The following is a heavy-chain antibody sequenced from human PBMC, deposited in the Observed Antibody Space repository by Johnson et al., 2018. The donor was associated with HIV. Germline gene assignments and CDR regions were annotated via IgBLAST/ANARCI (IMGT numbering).Heavy chain of an antibody. J-gene: IGHJ3*02. CDR1: GFTFSSYW. V-gene: IGHV3-7*01. D-gene: IGHD6-19*01. Sequence: EVQLVESGGGLVQPGGSLRLSCAASGFTFSSYWMSWVRQAPGKGLEWVANIKLDGSEKYYVDSVRGRFTISRDNAKNSLYLQMNSLRAEATAVYYCARAIDQGYSSGWSSDVYDIWGQGTMVTVSA. CDR2: IKLDGSEK. CDR3: ARAIDQGYSSGWSSDVYDI.